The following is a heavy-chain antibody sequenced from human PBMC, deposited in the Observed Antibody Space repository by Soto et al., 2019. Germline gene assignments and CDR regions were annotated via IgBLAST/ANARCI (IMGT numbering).Heavy chain of an antibody. CDR1: GYTFTSYD. CDR3: ARGTSIYYYYYMDV. CDR2: MNPNSGNT. D-gene: IGHD3-3*01. V-gene: IGHV1-8*01. J-gene: IGHJ6*03. Sequence: ASVKVSCKASGYTFTSYDINWVRQAPGQGLEWMGWMNPNSGNTGYAQKFQGRVTMTRNTSISTAYMELSSLRSEDTAVYYCARGTSIYYYYYMDVWGKGTTVTVSS.